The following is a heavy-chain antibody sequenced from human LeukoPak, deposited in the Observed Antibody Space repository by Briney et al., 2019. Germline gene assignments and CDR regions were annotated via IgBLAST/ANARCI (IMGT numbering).Heavy chain of an antibody. CDR2: SYPGDSDT. D-gene: IGHD3-10*01. J-gene: IGHJ3*02. V-gene: IGHV5-51*01. CDR3: ARHAVYYGSGNRAFDI. CDR1: GYNFTSYW. Sequence: GESLKISCKGSGYNFTSYWIGWVRQLPGKGLELMGISYPGDSDTRYSPSFQGQVTILADKSISTAYLQWSSLKASDTAMYYCARHAVYYGSGNRAFDIWGQGTMVTVSS.